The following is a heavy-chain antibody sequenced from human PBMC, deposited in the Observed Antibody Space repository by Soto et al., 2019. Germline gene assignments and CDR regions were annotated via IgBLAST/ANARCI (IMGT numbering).Heavy chain of an antibody. J-gene: IGHJ6*02. CDR2: ISNDGNNK. D-gene: IGHD2-15*01. CDR3: ARDLGCSGGSCYSYYSYGMDV. V-gene: IGHV3-30-3*01. CDR1: GFTFSSYT. Sequence: QVQLVESGGGVVQPGRSLRLSCAASGFTFSSYTIHWVRQAPGKGLEWVAVISNDGNNKYYADSVKGRFTISRDNSKNMLYLHMSSRRVEDTAVYYCARDLGCSGGSCYSYYSYGMDVWGQGTTVTVSS.